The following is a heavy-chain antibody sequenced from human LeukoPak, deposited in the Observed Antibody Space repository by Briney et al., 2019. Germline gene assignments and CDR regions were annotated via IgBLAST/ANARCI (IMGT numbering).Heavy chain of an antibody. V-gene: IGHV1-3*04. CDR2: VNTDNTKS. Sequence: ASVKVSCKTSGHIFTTHYIHWMRQAPGQRLEWLGRVNTDNTKSEYSQKFQGRVTITRDTSASTAYMEMSGLRSEDTAMYYCAMSVEMAAIPSFDYWGQGTLVTVSS. CDR3: AMSVEMAAIPSFDY. CDR1: GHIFTTHY. D-gene: IGHD5-24*01. J-gene: IGHJ4*02.